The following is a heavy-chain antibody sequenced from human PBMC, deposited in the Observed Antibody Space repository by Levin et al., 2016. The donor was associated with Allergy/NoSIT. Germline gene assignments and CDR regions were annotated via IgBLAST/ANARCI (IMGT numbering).Heavy chain of an antibody. V-gene: IGHV3-48*01. J-gene: IGHJ3*02. CDR2: ITGTGKSK. CDR1: GFTFRMYN. CDR3: ARDSRGYSYPTPDSFDI. Sequence: GGSLRLSCAASGFTFRMYNMNWVRQAPGKGLEWISYITGTGKSKHYADFVKGRFTITRDNGKNSLYLQMNNLRAEDTALYYCARDSRGYSYPTPDSFDIWGQGSMVTVSS. D-gene: IGHD5-18*01.